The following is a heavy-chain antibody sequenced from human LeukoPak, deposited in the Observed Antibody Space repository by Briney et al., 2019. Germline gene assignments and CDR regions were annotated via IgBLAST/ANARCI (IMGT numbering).Heavy chain of an antibody. V-gene: IGHV4-34*01. CDR2: INHSGST. Sequence: GSLRLSCAASGFTFSSYWMHWVRQPPGKGLEWIGEINHSGSTNYNPSLKSRVTISVDTSKNQFSLKLSSVTAADTAVYYCARGLKFVQLRLSHPGGYYFDYWGQGTLVTVSS. J-gene: IGHJ4*02. D-gene: IGHD2-2*01. CDR1: GFTFSSYW. CDR3: ARGLKFVQLRLSHPGGYYFDY.